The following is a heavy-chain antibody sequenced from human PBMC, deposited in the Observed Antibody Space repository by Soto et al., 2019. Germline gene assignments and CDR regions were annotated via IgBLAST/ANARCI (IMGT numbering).Heavy chain of an antibody. J-gene: IGHJ5*02. Sequence: ASVKVSWKASGNTFTGYDIKWGRQATGQGLEWMGWMNPNSGNTGYAQKFQGRVTMTRNTSISTAYMELSSLRSEDTAMYYCARGLEWSWSLDPWGQGTLVTVSS. CDR1: GNTFTGYD. V-gene: IGHV1-8*01. CDR3: ARGLEWSWSLDP. CDR2: MNPNSGNT. D-gene: IGHD3-3*01.